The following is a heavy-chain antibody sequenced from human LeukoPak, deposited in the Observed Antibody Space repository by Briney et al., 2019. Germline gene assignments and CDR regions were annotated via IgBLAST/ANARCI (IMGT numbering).Heavy chain of an antibody. Sequence: GGSLRLSCAASGFTFSSYGMHWVRQAPGKGLEWVAFIRYDGSNKYYADSVKGRFTISRDNSKNTLYLQMNSLRAEDTAVYYCAKDRGGFCSSTSCQPDYWGQGTLVTVSS. CDR2: IRYDGSNK. V-gene: IGHV3-30*02. CDR1: GFTFSSYG. D-gene: IGHD2-2*01. J-gene: IGHJ4*02. CDR3: AKDRGGFCSSTSCQPDY.